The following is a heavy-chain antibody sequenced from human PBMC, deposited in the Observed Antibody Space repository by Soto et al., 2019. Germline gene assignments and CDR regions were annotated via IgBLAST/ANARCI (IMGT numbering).Heavy chain of an antibody. D-gene: IGHD2-15*01. Sequence: SVKVSCKASGGTFSSYAISWVRQAPGQGFEWMGGIIPIFGTANYAQKFQGRVTITADESTSTAYIELSSLRSEDTAVYYCARGEADCSGGSCYGVKTRVVYYYYGMDVWGQGTTVTVSS. V-gene: IGHV1-69*13. CDR1: GGTFSSYA. J-gene: IGHJ6*02. CDR2: IIPIFGTA. CDR3: ARGEADCSGGSCYGVKTRVVYYYYGMDV.